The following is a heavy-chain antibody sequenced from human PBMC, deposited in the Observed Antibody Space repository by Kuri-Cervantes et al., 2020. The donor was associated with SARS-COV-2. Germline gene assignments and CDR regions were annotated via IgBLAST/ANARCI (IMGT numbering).Heavy chain of an antibody. CDR2: INRSGTT. V-gene: IGHV4-34*01. D-gene: IGHD3-3*01. CDR1: GGPFSGYY. J-gene: IGHJ4*02. Sequence: SETLSLTCAVNGGPFSGYYWNWIRQPPGKGLEWIGEINRSGTTNYNPSLKSRVTLLVDTSKNLFSLNLTSVTAADTAVYYCARTLHYDFWSGYSVYFDYWGQGTLVTVSS. CDR3: ARTLHYDFWSGYSVYFDY.